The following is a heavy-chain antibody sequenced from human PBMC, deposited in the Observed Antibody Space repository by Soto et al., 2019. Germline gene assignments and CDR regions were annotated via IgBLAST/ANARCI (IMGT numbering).Heavy chain of an antibody. CDR2: ISSSGSTI. D-gene: IGHD6-13*01. Sequence: GGSLRLSCAASGFTFSDYYMSWIRQAPGKGLEWVSYISSSGSTIYYADSVKGRFTISSDNAKNSLYLQMNSLRAEDTAVYYCARAMIAAGTMTGMDVWGQGTTVTVSS. J-gene: IGHJ6*02. CDR3: ARAMIAAGTMTGMDV. V-gene: IGHV3-11*01. CDR1: GFTFSDYY.